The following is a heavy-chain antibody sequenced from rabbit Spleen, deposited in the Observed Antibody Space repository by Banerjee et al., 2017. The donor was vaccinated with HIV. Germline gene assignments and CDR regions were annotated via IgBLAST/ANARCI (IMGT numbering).Heavy chain of an antibody. J-gene: IGHJ6*01. D-gene: IGHD6-1*01. Sequence: QEQLKESGGGLVQPGGSLKLSCKASGFGFSSYYMNWVRQAPGKGLEWIGYINSGSSTTDYASWAKGRFTISRTSSATVTLQMTTLTAADTATYFCAREDVYGCPFPTKLWGPGTLVTV. CDR3: AREDVYGCPFPTKL. CDR1: GFGFSSYY. CDR2: INSGSSTT. V-gene: IGHV1S45*01.